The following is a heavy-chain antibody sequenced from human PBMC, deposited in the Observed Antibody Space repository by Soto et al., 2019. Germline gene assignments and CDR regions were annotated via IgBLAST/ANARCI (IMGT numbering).Heavy chain of an antibody. J-gene: IGHJ4*02. V-gene: IGHV3-23*01. CDR1: GFTISNYA. Sequence: PGGSLRLSCAASGFTISNYALSWVRQAPGKGLEWVSAISFSGGSSYYADSVKGRFTISRDDSTNTLYLQMNSLRAEDTALYYCAKGLPYYDSTGYYALDYWGQGTLVTVSS. CDR2: ISFSGGSS. D-gene: IGHD3-22*01. CDR3: AKGLPYYDSTGYYALDY.